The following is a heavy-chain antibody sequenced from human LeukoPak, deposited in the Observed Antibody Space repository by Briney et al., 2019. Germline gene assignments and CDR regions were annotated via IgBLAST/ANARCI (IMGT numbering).Heavy chain of an antibody. CDR1: GGSFSGYY. J-gene: IGHJ4*02. V-gene: IGHV4-34*01. CDR2: INHSGST. CDR3: ARAPNDAYFDY. D-gene: IGHD1-1*01. Sequence: PSETLSLTCAVYGGSFSGYYWSWIRQPPGKGLEWIGEINHSGSTNYNPSLKSRVTISVDTSKNQSSLKLSSVTAADTAVYYCARAPNDAYFDYWGQGTLVTVSS.